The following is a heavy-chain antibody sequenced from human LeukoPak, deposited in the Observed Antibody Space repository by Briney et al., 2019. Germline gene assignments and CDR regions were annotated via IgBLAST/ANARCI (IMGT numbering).Heavy chain of an antibody. V-gene: IGHV1-18*01. CDR1: GYTFTSYG. CDR2: ISAYNGNT. CDR3: ARDPSYDSSGYPNWFDP. J-gene: IGHJ5*02. Sequence: GASVTVSFKASGYTFTSYGITWVRLAPGHRLEWMGWISAYNGNTNYAQMFQGRVIMPTDRSTNTAYIELRSLRADDTAMYYCARDPSYDSSGYPNWFDPWGQGTLVTVSS. D-gene: IGHD3-22*01.